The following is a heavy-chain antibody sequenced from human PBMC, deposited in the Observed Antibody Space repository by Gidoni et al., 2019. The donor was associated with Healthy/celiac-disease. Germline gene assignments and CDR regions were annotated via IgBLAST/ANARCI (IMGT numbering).Heavy chain of an antibody. Sequence: QVQLVQSGAEVKKPGSSVKVSCKASGGTFSSYAISWVRQAPGQGLEWMGGIIPIFGIANYAQKFQGRVTITADKSTSTAYMELSSLRSEDTAVYYCARESVDIVATTPLILGVWGQGTLVTVSS. CDR3: ARESVDIVATTPLILGV. J-gene: IGHJ4*02. CDR2: IIPIFGIA. CDR1: GGTFSSYA. D-gene: IGHD5-12*01. V-gene: IGHV1-69*17.